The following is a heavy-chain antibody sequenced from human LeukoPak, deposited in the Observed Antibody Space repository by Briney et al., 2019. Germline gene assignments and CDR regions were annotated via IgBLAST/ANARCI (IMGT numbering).Heavy chain of an antibody. CDR3: ARGPGGSPAPFGFDY. CDR2: IIPMFGAT. CDR1: GGTFRSFT. D-gene: IGHD1-26*01. V-gene: IGHV1-69*01. Sequence: SVKVSCKASGGTFRSFTINWVRQAPGQGLEWMGGIIPMFGATTYAQKFQGRVTITADESTSTAYMELSSLRSEDTAVYFCARGPGGSPAPFGFDYWGQGTLVTVSS. J-gene: IGHJ4*02.